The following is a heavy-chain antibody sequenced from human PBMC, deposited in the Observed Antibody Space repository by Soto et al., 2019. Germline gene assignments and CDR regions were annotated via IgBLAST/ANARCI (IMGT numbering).Heavy chain of an antibody. CDR2: IDPSDSYT. CDR3: ASDTATRTRN. Sequence: GSLKISCKGSGYSFNSYWIGWVRQMPGKGLEWMGRIDPSDSYTNYSPSFQGHVTISADKSISTAYLQWSSLKASDTAMYYCASDTATRTRNWGQGTLVTVSS. CDR1: GYSFNSYW. J-gene: IGHJ4*02. D-gene: IGHD4-17*01. V-gene: IGHV5-10-1*01.